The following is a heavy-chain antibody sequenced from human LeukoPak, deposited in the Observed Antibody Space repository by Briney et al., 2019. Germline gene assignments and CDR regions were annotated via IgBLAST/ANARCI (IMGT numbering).Heavy chain of an antibody. CDR3: VKAISIAAAGNYFDC. V-gene: IGHV3-9*01. CDR2: ISWNSGSI. CDR1: GFTFGDYA. D-gene: IGHD6-13*01. J-gene: IGHJ4*02. Sequence: PGRSLRLSCAASGFTFGDYAMHWVRQVPGKGLEWVSGISWNSGSIDYADSVKGRFTISRDNAKNSLFLQMNSLRAEDTALYYCVKAISIAAAGNYFDCWGQGALVTVSS.